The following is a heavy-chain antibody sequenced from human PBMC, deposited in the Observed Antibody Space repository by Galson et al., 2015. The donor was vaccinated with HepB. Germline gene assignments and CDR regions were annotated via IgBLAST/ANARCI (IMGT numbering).Heavy chain of an antibody. CDR3: ARSRVERTVAGTFDS. D-gene: IGHD6-19*01. Sequence: SLRLSCAASGFTFSMYWMNWVRQAPGKGLEWVANIKQDGSEKYYVDSVKGRFTISRDNTDNSLYLQMNSLRVEDTAVYYCARSRVERTVAGTFDSWGQGTLVTVSS. V-gene: IGHV3-7*01. CDR2: IKQDGSEK. CDR1: GFTFSMYW. J-gene: IGHJ4*02.